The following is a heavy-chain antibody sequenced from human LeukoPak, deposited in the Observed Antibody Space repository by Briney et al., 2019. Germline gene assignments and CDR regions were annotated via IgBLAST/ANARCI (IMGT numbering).Heavy chain of an antibody. V-gene: IGHV1-69*04. D-gene: IGHD2-2*01. CDR3: ARSDCSSTSCPAQGYFDY. CDR1: GGTFSSYA. Sequence: SVKVSCKASGGTFSSYAISWVRQAPGQGLEWMGRIIPILGIANYAQKFQGRVTITADKSTSTAYMELSSLRSEDTAVYYCARSDCSSTSCPAQGYFDYWGQGTLVTVSS. CDR2: IIPILGIA. J-gene: IGHJ4*02.